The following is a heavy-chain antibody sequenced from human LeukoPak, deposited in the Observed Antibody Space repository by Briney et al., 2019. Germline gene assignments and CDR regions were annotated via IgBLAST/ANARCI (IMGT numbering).Heavy chain of an antibody. CDR1: GGSTSSYY. CDR2: IYYSGST. V-gene: IGHV4-59*01. Sequence: PSETLSLTCTVSGGSTSSYYWSWIRQPPGKGLEWIGYIYYSGSTNYNPSLKSRVTISVDTSKNQFSLKLSSVTAADTAVYYCAGGSVTTTVTTIDYWGQGTLVTVSS. D-gene: IGHD4-17*01. J-gene: IGHJ4*02. CDR3: AGGSVTTTVTTIDY.